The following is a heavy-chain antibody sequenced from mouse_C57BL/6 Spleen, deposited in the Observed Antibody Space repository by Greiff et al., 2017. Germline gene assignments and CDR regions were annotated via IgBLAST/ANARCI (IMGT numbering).Heavy chain of an antibody. CDR2: IYPGDGDT. J-gene: IGHJ2*01. V-gene: IGHV1-80*01. Sequence: QVQLQQSGAELVKPGASVKMSCKASGYAFSSYWMNWVKQRPGKGLEWIGQIYPGDGDTNYNGKFKGKDTLTADKSSSPAYMQLSSLTSEDSAVYFCARENYGSSYFDYWGQGTTLTVSS. CDR3: ARENYGSSYFDY. D-gene: IGHD1-1*01. CDR1: GYAFSSYW.